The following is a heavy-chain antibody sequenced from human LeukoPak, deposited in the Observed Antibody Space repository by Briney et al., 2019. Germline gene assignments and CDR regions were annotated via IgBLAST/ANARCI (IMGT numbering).Heavy chain of an antibody. CDR3: ARDRYYYDSSGLN. Sequence: PGGSLRLSCAASGFTFSDYGMNWVRQAPGKGLEWVSAISGSGGSTYYADSVKGRFTISRDNSKNTLYLQMNSLRAEDTAVYYCARDRYYYDSSGLNWGQGTLVTVSS. CDR1: GFTFSDYG. J-gene: IGHJ4*02. D-gene: IGHD3-22*01. CDR2: ISGSGGST. V-gene: IGHV3-23*01.